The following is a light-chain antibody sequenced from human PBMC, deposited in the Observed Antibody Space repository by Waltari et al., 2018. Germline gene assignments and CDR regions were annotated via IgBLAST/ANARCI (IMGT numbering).Light chain of an antibody. CDR3: MQALQTLLS. CDR2: LGS. J-gene: IGKJ4*01. V-gene: IGKV2-28*01. CDR1: QSLLHSNGYNY. Sequence: DIVVTQSPLSLPVTPGEPASISCRSSQSLLHSNGYNYLYWFLQKPGQSPQLLIYLGSNRASGVPDRFSGSGSGTDFTLKISRVEAEDVGVYYCMQALQTLLSFGGGTKVEIK.